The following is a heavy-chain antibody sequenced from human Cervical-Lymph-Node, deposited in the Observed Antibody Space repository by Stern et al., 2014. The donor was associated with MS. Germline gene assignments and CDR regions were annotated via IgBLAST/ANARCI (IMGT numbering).Heavy chain of an antibody. CDR2: ITPNSGAT. V-gene: IGHV1-2*06. D-gene: IGHD5-24*01. Sequence: MQLVESGAEVKKPGASVKVSCKTSGYTFTDYYVHWVRQAPGQGLEWMGRITPNSGATNYAQKFQGRVTMTRDTSISTAYMELSKLTSDDTAVYYCARRDKSDYWGQGTLVTVST. CDR3: ARRDKSDY. CDR1: GYTFTDYY. J-gene: IGHJ4*02.